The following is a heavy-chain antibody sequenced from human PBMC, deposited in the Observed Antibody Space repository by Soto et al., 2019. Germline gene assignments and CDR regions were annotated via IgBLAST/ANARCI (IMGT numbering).Heavy chain of an antibody. J-gene: IGHJ6*02. CDR3: ARDSEVVVSGGYYGMDV. CDR2: IHNSGST. D-gene: IGHD6-25*01. V-gene: IGHV4-59*01. CDR1: GGSISDYY. Sequence: QVQLQESGPGLVKPSETLSLTCSVSGGSISDYYWSWIRQPPGKGLEWIGYIHNSGSTNYSPSLRSRVTISIDTSKNQFSLKVSSVTAADTAIYYCARDSEVVVSGGYYGMDVWGQGTTVIVSS.